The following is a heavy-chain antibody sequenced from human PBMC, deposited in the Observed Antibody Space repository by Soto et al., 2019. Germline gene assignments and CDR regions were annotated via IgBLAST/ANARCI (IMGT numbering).Heavy chain of an antibody. D-gene: IGHD2-15*01. Sequence: SETLSLTCTVSGGSITTGGYYWSWIRQLPGKGLEWIGHRYYSESTYYNPSLKSRVSISLDTSKNQFSLKLSFVTAADTAMYYCARTKCSGGSCYSWSLDYWGQGXPVTVYS. V-gene: IGHV4-31*03. CDR1: GGSITTGGYY. CDR2: RYYSEST. J-gene: IGHJ4*02. CDR3: ARTKCSGGSCYSWSLDY.